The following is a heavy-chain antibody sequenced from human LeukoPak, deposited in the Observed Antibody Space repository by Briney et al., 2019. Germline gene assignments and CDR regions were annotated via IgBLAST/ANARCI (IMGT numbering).Heavy chain of an antibody. D-gene: IGHD3-3*01. V-gene: IGHV1-8*01. CDR2: MNPNSGNT. J-gene: IGHJ6*03. CDR1: GYTFTSYD. CDR3: ARSYDFWSGYHHYYYMDV. Sequence: ASVKVSCKASGYTFTSYDINWVRQATGQGLEWMGWMNPNSGNTGYAQKFQGRVTMTRNTSISTAYMELSSRRSEDTAVYYCARSYDFWSGYHHYYYMDVWGKGTTVTVSS.